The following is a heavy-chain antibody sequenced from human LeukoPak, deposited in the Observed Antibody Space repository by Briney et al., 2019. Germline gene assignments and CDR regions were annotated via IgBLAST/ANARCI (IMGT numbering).Heavy chain of an antibody. Sequence: SETLSLTCTVSGGPLSRYYWSWIRQPAGKALEWIGRIYTSGSTNYNSSLKSRVTMSVDTSKNQFSLKLSSVTAADTAVYYCARDCGLSGSGSYYTNWFDRWGQGTLVTVSS. J-gene: IGHJ5*02. V-gene: IGHV4-4*07. CDR2: IYTSGST. D-gene: IGHD3-10*01. CDR1: GGPLSRYY. CDR3: ARDCGLSGSGSYYTNWFDR.